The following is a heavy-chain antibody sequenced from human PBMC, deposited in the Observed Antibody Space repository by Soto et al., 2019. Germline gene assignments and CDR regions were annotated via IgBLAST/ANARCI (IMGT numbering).Heavy chain of an antibody. Sequence: SETLSLTCTVSGGSISSGDYYWSWIRHPPGEGLEWIGYIYYSGSTYYNPSLKSRVTISVDTSKNQFSLKLSSVTAADTAVYYCARDEGYYDSSGYYATRIHDAFDIWGQGTMVTVSS. CDR2: IYYSGST. V-gene: IGHV4-30-4*01. CDR3: ARDEGYYDSSGYYATRIHDAFDI. D-gene: IGHD3-22*01. CDR1: GGSISSGDYY. J-gene: IGHJ3*02.